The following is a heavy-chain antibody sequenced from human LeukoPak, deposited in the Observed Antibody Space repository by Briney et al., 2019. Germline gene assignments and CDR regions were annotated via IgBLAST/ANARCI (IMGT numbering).Heavy chain of an antibody. Sequence: SVKVSCKASGGTFSSYAISWVRQAPGQGLEWMGGIIPIFGTANYAQKFQGRVTITADESTSTAYMELSSLRSEDTAVHYCARVASGYCSSTSCYDYWGQGTLVTVSS. CDR2: IIPIFGTA. CDR3: ARVASGYCSSTSCYDY. CDR1: GGTFSSYA. J-gene: IGHJ4*02. D-gene: IGHD2-2*01. V-gene: IGHV1-69*13.